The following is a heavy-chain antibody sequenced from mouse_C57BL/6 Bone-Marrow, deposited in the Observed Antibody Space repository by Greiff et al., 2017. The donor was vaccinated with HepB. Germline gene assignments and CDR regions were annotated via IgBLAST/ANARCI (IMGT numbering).Heavy chain of an antibody. CDR2: INPNNGGT. D-gene: IGHD1-1*01. CDR3: AREGGFITTVVAPFDY. Sequence: EVQLQQSGPELVKPGASVKISCKASGYTFTDYYMNWVKQSHGKSLEWIGDINPNNGGTSYNQKFKGKATLTVDKSSSTAYMELLSLTSEDSAVYYCAREGGFITTVVAPFDYWGQGTTLTVSS. CDR1: GYTFTDYY. J-gene: IGHJ2*01. V-gene: IGHV1-26*01.